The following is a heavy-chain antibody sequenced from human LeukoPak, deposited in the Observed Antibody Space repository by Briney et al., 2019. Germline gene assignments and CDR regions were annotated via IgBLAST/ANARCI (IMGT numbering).Heavy chain of an antibody. J-gene: IGHJ3*02. D-gene: IGHD1-14*01. CDR3: ARDRLTTWGAFDI. CDR2: IFHSATT. V-gene: IGHV4-4*02. Sequence: SETLSLTCAVSGGSINSSNWWSWVRQPPGKGLEWIGEIFHSATTNYNPSLKSRVTISVDKSKNHFSLKLSSVTAADTAVYYCARDRLTTWGAFDIWGQGTMVTVSS. CDR1: GGSINSSNW.